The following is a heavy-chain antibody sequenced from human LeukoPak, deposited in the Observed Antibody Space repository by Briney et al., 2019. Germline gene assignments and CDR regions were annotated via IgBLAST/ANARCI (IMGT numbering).Heavy chain of an antibody. D-gene: IGHD3-22*01. Sequence: PGGSLRLSCAASGFTFSSYAMTWVRQAPGKGLEWVSAISSSGGRTYYADSVKGRFTISRDNSKNTLYLQMNSLRAEDTAVYYCAQGDKYNYDNSAYYYLSYWGQGTLVTVSS. CDR2: ISSSGGRT. J-gene: IGHJ4*02. V-gene: IGHV3-23*01. CDR3: AQGDKYNYDNSAYYYLSY. CDR1: GFTFSSYA.